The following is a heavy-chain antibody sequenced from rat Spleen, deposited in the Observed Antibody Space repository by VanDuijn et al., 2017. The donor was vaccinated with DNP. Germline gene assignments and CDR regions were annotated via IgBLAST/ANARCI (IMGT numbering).Heavy chain of an antibody. CDR1: GFTFSDYA. V-gene: IGHV5-17*01. J-gene: IGHJ3*01. CDR3: ARPEYYDGSYYYGWFAH. Sequence: EVQLVESGGGLVQPGNSLKLSCAASGFTFSDYAMAWVRQSPKKGLEWVATIIYDGGNTYYRDSVKGRFTISRDNARSTLYLQVDSLRSEDTATYYCARPEYYDGSYYYGWFAHWGQGTLVTVSS. CDR2: IIYDGGNT. D-gene: IGHD1-12*02.